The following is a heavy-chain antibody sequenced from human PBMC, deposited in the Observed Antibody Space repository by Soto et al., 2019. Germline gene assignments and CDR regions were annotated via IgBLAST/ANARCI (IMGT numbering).Heavy chain of an antibody. CDR2: ISGSGGST. Sequence: GESLKISCAASGFTFSSYAMSWVRQAPGKGLEWVSAISGSGGSTYYADSVKGRFTISRDNSKNTLYLQMNSLRAEDTAVYYCAKVTVTGRNVRPPKNDNWFDPWGQGTLVTVSS. CDR1: GFTFSSYA. J-gene: IGHJ5*02. D-gene: IGHD4-17*01. CDR3: AKVTVTGRNVRPPKNDNWFDP. V-gene: IGHV3-23*01.